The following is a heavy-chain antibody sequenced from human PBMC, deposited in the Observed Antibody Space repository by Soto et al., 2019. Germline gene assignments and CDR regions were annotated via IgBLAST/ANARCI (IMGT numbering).Heavy chain of an antibody. CDR1: GFTVSRNY. CDR2: IYSGGDT. Sequence: PGGSLRLSCAASGFTVSRNYMSWVRQAPGKGLEWVSGIYSGGDTNYADSVKGRFTISRDNSKNTLYLQMNSLRADDTAVYYCARAVDKFMVIDYWGQGTLVTVSS. CDR3: ARAVDKFMVIDY. V-gene: IGHV3-53*01. D-gene: IGHD5-18*01. J-gene: IGHJ4*02.